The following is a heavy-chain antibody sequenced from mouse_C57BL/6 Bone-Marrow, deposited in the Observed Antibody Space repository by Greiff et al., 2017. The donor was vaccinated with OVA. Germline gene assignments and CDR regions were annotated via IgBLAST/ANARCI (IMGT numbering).Heavy chain of an antibody. J-gene: IGHJ1*03. CDR3: TKLELRGPYWYFDV. Sequence: QVQLQQSGAELVRPGASVTLSCKASGYTFTDYEMHWVKQTPVHGLEWIGAIDPETGGTAYNQKFKGKAILTADKSSSTAYMELRSLTSEDSAVYYCTKLELRGPYWYFDVWGTGTTVTVSS. CDR1: GYTFTDYE. V-gene: IGHV1-15*01. CDR2: IDPETGGT. D-gene: IGHD3-3*01.